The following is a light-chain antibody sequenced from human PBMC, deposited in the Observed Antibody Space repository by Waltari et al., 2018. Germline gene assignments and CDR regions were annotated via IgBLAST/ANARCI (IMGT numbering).Light chain of an antibody. J-gene: IGKJ1*01. CDR3: QQYNILSVS. V-gene: IGKV1-5*01. Sequence: TLSASVGEKVTITCRASQTINNWLAWYQLKPGKAPKLLIYDASTLDSGVPSRFSGSGSETEFTLTISSLQPDDFASYFCQQYNILSVSFGQGSKVEVK. CDR1: QTINNW. CDR2: DAS.